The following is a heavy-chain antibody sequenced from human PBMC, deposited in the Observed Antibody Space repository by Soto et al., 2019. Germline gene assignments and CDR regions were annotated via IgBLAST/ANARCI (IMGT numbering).Heavy chain of an antibody. V-gene: IGHV4-30-4*01. J-gene: IGHJ4*02. CDR2: IYYSGST. D-gene: IGHD6-19*01. Sequence: SETLSLTCTVSGGSIISGDYYWSWIRQPPGKGLEWIGYIYYSGSTYYNPSLKSRVTISVDTSKNQFSLKLSSVTAADTAVYYCARAVAGTWDFDYWGQGTLVTVSS. CDR1: GGSIISGDYY. CDR3: ARAVAGTWDFDY.